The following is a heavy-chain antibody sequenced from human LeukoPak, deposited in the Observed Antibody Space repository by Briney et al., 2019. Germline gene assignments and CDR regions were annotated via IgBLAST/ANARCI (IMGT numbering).Heavy chain of an antibody. D-gene: IGHD5-12*01. CDR1: GYTFSTYD. CDR2: MSPKSGNA. V-gene: IGHV1-8*01. J-gene: IGHJ3*02. Sequence: ASVKVSCKASGYTFSTYDINWVRQATGQGLEWMGWMSPKSGNAGYAQKFEGRVTMTRDTSISTVYMELSSLRSDDTAVYYCAREGYSDYETKGFDIWGQGTMVTVSS. CDR3: AREGYSDYETKGFDI.